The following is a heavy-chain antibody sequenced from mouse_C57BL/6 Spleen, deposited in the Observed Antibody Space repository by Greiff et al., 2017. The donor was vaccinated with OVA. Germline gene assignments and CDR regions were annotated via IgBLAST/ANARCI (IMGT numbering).Heavy chain of an antibody. D-gene: IGHD2-14*01. J-gene: IGHJ2*01. Sequence: VQLQQSGPELVKPGASVKISCKASGYAFSSSWMNWVKQRPGKGLEWIGRIYPGDGDTNYNGKFKGKATLTADKSSSTAYMQLSSLTSEDSAVYVCARRGTHGDFDYWGQGTTLTVSS. CDR1: GYAFSSSW. CDR3: ARRGTHGDFDY. CDR2: IYPGDGDT. V-gene: IGHV1-82*01.